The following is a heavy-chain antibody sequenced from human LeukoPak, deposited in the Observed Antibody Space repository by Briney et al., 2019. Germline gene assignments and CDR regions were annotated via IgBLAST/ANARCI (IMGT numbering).Heavy chain of an antibody. D-gene: IGHD3-10*01. CDR2: INPNSGGT. J-gene: IGHJ3*02. Sequence: ASVKVSCKASGYTFTGYYMHWVRQAPGQGLQWMGWINPNSGGTNYAQKFQGRVTMTRDTSISTAYMELSRLRSDDTAVYYCARGGLYYYGWGSYTAFDIWGQGTMVTVSS. CDR1: GYTFTGYY. CDR3: ARGGLYYYGWGSYTAFDI. V-gene: IGHV1-2*02.